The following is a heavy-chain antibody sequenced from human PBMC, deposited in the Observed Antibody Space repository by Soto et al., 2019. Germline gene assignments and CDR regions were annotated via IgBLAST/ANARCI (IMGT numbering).Heavy chain of an antibody. J-gene: IGHJ4*02. V-gene: IGHV3-48*03. CDR3: AKVAPFILGSPI. CDR1: GFDFSGSE. CDR2: ITGSGGAV. Sequence: EVKLVESGGDLVQPGGSLRLSCTASGFDFSGSEMNWFRQTPGKGLEGLAYITGSGGAVFHADSVKGRFSISRDNAKNSLFLELNTLTADDAGVYYCAKVAPFILGSPIWGQGTLVTFSS. D-gene: IGHD2-21*01.